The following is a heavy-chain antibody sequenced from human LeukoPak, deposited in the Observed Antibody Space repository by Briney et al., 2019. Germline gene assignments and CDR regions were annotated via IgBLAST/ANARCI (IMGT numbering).Heavy chain of an antibody. D-gene: IGHD3-10*01. CDR2: ISSSGSTK. Sequence: GGALRLSCAASGFTFSSYEMNWVRQGPGRGLEWVSYISSSGSTKYYADSVKGRFTISRDNAKKSLYLQMNSLRAEDTAVYYCARGWGEGGQGTLVTVSS. CDR1: GFTFSSYE. V-gene: IGHV3-48*03. J-gene: IGHJ4*02. CDR3: ARGWGE.